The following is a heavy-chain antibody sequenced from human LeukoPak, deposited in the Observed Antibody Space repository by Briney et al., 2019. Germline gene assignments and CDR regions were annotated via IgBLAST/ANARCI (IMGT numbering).Heavy chain of an antibody. V-gene: IGHV3-23*01. CDR2: ISGSGGST. Sequence: GGSLRLSCAASGFTFSSYAMSWVRQAPGKGLEWVSAISGSGGSTYYADSVKGRFTISRDNSKNTLYLQMNSLRAEDTAVYYCAKPPRPRVTKGYYFDYWGQGTLVTVSS. CDR1: GFTFSSYA. CDR3: AKPPRPRVTKGYYFDY. J-gene: IGHJ4*02. D-gene: IGHD2-21*02.